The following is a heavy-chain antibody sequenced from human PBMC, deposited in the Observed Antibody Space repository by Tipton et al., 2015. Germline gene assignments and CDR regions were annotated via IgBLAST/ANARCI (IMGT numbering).Heavy chain of an antibody. CDR3: ATGTSRFDP. V-gene: IGHV4-59*01. CDR1: DGSISSYY. CDR2: IYYSGTT. D-gene: IGHD1-14*01. J-gene: IGHJ5*02. Sequence: TLSLTCTVSDGSISSYYWSWIRQSPGKGLKWIGNIYYSGTTNYNPSFKSRVTISVDTSKIQFSLKLSSVTAADTAVYYCATGTSRFDPWGQGTLVTVSS.